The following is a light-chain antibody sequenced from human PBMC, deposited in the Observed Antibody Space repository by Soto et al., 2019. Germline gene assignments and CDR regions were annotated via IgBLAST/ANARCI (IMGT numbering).Light chain of an antibody. Sequence: ETVMTQSPSTLSVSPGERPTLSCRASQSVSSNLAWYQQKPGQAPRLLIYDASTRATGIPARFSGSGSGTEFTLTISSLQSEDFAVYYCQKYNTWQLTFGPGTKVDIK. J-gene: IGKJ3*01. V-gene: IGKV3-15*01. CDR3: QKYNTWQLT. CDR2: DAS. CDR1: QSVSSN.